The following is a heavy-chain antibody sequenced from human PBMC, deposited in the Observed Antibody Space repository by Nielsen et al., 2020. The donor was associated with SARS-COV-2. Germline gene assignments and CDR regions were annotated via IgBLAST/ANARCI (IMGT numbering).Heavy chain of an antibody. J-gene: IGHJ3*02. CDR2: IKQDGSEK. V-gene: IGHV3-7*01. CDR3: AREAPDYYDTTLGGAFDI. Sequence: WIRQPPGKGLEWVANIKQDGSEKYYVDSVKGRFTISRDNGENSLYLEMNSLRDEDTAIYYCAREAPDYYDTTLGGAFDIWGQGTMVTVSS. D-gene: IGHD3-22*01.